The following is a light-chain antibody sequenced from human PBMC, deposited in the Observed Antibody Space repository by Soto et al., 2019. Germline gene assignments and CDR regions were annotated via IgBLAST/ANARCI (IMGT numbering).Light chain of an antibody. CDR2: GAS. CDR1: QSVGSK. CDR3: QQYNNWPPWT. J-gene: IGKJ1*01. Sequence: IVMTQSPATLSVSPGERATLSCRASQSVGSKLAWYQQRPGQAPRLLIYGASNRATGIPARFSGSGSETEFTLTISRLQSEDFAVYYCQQYNNWPPWTFGQGTKVEIK. V-gene: IGKV3D-15*01.